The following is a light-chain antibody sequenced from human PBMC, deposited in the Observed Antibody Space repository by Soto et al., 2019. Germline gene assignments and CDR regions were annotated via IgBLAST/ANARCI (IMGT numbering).Light chain of an antibody. CDR3: SSYTSSSTVV. CDR2: DVS. J-gene: IGLJ2*01. V-gene: IGLV2-14*01. Sequence: QSALTQPASVSGSPGQSITISCTGTSSDVGGYHYVSWYQQHPGKAPKLMLYDVSNRPSGVSNRFSGSKSSNTASLTISGLQAEDEADYYCSSYTSSSTVVFGGGTKLTVL. CDR1: SSDVGGYHY.